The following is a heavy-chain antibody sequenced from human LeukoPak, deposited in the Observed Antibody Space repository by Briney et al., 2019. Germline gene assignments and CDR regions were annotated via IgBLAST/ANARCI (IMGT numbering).Heavy chain of an antibody. Sequence: PGGPLRLSCAASGFTFSSYSINWVRQAPGKGLEWVSSIISTSTYMYYADSVKGRFTISRDNAKTSLFLQMNSLRAEDTAVYYCAKNTFCSSSSCHTALDYWGQGTLVT. CDR2: IISTSTYM. CDR1: GFTFSSYS. V-gene: IGHV3-21*01. D-gene: IGHD2-15*01. CDR3: AKNTFCSSSSCHTALDY. J-gene: IGHJ4*02.